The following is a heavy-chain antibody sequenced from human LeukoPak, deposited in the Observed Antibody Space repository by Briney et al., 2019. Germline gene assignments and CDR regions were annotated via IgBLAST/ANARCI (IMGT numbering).Heavy chain of an antibody. CDR2: IKRDGSEK. CDR1: GFTFSNYW. Sequence: PGGSLRLSCEASGFTFSNYWMNWVRQAPGRGLEWVANIKRDGSEKHYVDSVKGRFTISRDNAKNSLYLRMSSLRAEDTAVYYCVTDESGSLGDWGQGTLVTVSS. CDR3: VTDESGSLGD. J-gene: IGHJ1*01. D-gene: IGHD5-12*01. V-gene: IGHV3-7*05.